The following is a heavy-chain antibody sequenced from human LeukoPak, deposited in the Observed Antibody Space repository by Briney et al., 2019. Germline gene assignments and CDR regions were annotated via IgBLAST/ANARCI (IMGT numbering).Heavy chain of an antibody. CDR2: IYYSGST. J-gene: IGHJ4*02. Sequence: SETLSLTCTVSGGSISSYYWSWIRQPPGKGLEWIGYIYYSGSTNYNPSLKSRVTISVDTSKNQFSLRLSSVTAADTAVYYCARVYGPVDYWGQGTLVTVSS. D-gene: IGHD2-8*01. V-gene: IGHV4-59*01. CDR1: GGSISSYY. CDR3: ARVYGPVDY.